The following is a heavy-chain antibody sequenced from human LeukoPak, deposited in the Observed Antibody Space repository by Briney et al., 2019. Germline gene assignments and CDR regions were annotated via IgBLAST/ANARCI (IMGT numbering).Heavy chain of an antibody. Sequence: SETLSLTCAVYGGSFSGYYWSWIRQPPGKGLEWIGEINHSGSTNYNPSLKRRVTISVDTSKNQFSLKLSSVTAADTAVYYCARDRKRGGSRNWYFDLWGRGTLVTVSS. J-gene: IGHJ2*01. CDR2: INHSGST. CDR3: ARDRKRGGSRNWYFDL. D-gene: IGHD1-26*01. CDR1: GGSFSGYY. V-gene: IGHV4-34*01.